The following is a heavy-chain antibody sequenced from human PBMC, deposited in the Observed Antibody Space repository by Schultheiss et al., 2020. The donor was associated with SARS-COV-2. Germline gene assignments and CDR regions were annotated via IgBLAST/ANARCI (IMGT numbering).Heavy chain of an antibody. D-gene: IGHD6-19*01. V-gene: IGHV3-30*04. J-gene: IGHJ6*02. CDR3: ARAGNQGDRIAVAGKAYYYYYGMDV. CDR2: ISYDGSNK. CDR1: GFTFSSYA. Sequence: GESLKISCAASGFTFSSYAMHWVRQAPGKGLEWVAVISYDGSNKYYADSVKGRFTISRDNSKNTLYLQMNSLRAEDTAVYYCARAGNQGDRIAVAGKAYYYYYGMDVWGQGTTVTVSS.